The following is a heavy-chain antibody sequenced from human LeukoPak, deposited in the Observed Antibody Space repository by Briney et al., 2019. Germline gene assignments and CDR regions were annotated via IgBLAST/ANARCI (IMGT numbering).Heavy chain of an antibody. CDR3: ASELRYFDWLLSYFDY. CDR1: GFTVSSNF. Sequence: GGSLRLSCAASGFTVSSNFMSWVRQAPGKGLEWVANIKQDGSEKYYVDSVKGRFTISRDNAKNSLYLQMNSLRAEDTAVYYCASELRYFDWLLSYFDYWGQGTLVTVSS. V-gene: IGHV3-7*01. J-gene: IGHJ4*02. CDR2: IKQDGSEK. D-gene: IGHD3-9*01.